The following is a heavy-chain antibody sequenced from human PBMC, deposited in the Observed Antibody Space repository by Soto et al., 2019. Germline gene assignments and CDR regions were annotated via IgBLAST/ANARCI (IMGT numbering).Heavy chain of an antibody. J-gene: IGHJ6*02. V-gene: IGHV1-18*01. D-gene: IGHD3-9*01. Sequence: QVQLVQSGAEVKKPGASVKVSCKASGYTFTSYGISWVRQAPGQGLEWMGWISAYNGNTNYAQKLQGRVTMTTDTSTSTAYMELRSLRSDDTAVYYCARDAPRVLRYFDWSSENYYGMDVWGQGTTVTVSS. CDR1: GYTFTSYG. CDR3: ARDAPRVLRYFDWSSENYYGMDV. CDR2: ISAYNGNT.